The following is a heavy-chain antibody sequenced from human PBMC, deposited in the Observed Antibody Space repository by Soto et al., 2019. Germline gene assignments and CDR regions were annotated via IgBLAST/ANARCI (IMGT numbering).Heavy chain of an antibody. CDR2: IDYNGRA. CDR1: DGSVTGDC. J-gene: IGHJ4*02. Sequence: ETLSLTCSVCDGSVTGDCWSGIRQPPGKGLEWIGCIDYNGRAHYNPSLTSRVTMSLDTSNNHFSLKLSSVTTTDTAVYYCARGPDHSKVGYWGQGTLVTVSS. CDR3: ARGPDHSKVGY. D-gene: IGHD4-4*01. V-gene: IGHV4-59*02.